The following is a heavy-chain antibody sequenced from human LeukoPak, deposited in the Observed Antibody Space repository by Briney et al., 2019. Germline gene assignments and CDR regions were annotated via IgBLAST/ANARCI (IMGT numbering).Heavy chain of an antibody. J-gene: IGHJ3*02. CDR2: IIPIFGTA. V-gene: IGHV1-69*13. Sequence: ASVKVSCKASGGTFSSYAISWVRQAPGQGLEWMGGIIPIFGTANYAQKFQGRVTITADESTSTAYMELSSLGSEDTAVYYCARDNRLDDAFDIWGQGTMVTVSS. CDR3: ARDNRLDDAFDI. CDR1: GGTFSSYA.